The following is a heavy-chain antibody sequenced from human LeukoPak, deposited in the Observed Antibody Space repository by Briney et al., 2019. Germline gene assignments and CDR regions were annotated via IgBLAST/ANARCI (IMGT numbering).Heavy chain of an antibody. CDR2: IYTSGST. Sequence: PSETLSLTCTVSGGSISSYYWSWIRQPAGKGLEWIGRIYTSGSTNYNPSLKSRVTMSVDTSKNQFSLKLSSVTAADTAVYYCARGVVVTAIYYFDYWGQGTLVTVSS. J-gene: IGHJ4*02. D-gene: IGHD2-21*02. V-gene: IGHV4-4*07. CDR3: ARGVVVTAIYYFDY. CDR1: GGSISSYY.